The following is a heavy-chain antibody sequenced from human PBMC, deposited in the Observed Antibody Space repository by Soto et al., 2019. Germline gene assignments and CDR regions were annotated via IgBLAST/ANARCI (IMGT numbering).Heavy chain of an antibody. CDR1: GYTFTQYW. D-gene: IGHD6-19*01. J-gene: IGHJ3*01. CDR3: ARQKAAVTHAFDL. CDR2: LDPSDSFT. V-gene: IGHV5-10-1*01. Sequence: GESLKISCKGSGYTFTQYWISWVRQTPGKGLEWLGRLDPSDSFTSHSPAFQGHVTISSDKSISTTYLQWNSLKASDTAMYYCARQKAAVTHAFDLWGQGTMVTVSS.